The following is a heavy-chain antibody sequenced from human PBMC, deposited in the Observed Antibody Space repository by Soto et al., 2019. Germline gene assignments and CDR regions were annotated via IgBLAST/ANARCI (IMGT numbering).Heavy chain of an antibody. D-gene: IGHD6-13*01. V-gene: IGHV4-39*01. Sequence: QLQLQESGPGLVKPSETLSLTCTVSGGSISSSTYYWGWIRQPPGKGLEWIGSIYYSGTAYYNASLKSRLTISVDTSNNQFSLKLSSVTAADTAVYYCVSSSSWSLLDYWGQGTLVTVSS. CDR2: IYYSGTA. CDR3: VSSSSWSLLDY. CDR1: GGSISSSTYY. J-gene: IGHJ4*02.